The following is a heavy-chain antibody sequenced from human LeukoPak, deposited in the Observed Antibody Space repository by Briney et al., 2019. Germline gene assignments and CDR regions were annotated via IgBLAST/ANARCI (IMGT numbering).Heavy chain of an antibody. CDR3: ARDGSSRPSEY. Sequence: PGGSLRLSCATSGFTFSDYLMTWVRQAPGEGLEWVANIKEDGSEKYYVDSVKGRFTISRDNARKSLYLQMNSLRVEDTAMYYCARDGSSRPSEYWGQGILVTVSS. V-gene: IGHV3-7*01. D-gene: IGHD6-6*01. J-gene: IGHJ4*02. CDR2: IKEDGSEK. CDR1: GFTFSDYL.